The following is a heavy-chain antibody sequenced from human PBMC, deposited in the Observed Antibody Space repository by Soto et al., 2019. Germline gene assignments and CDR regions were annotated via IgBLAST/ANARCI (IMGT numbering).Heavy chain of an antibody. J-gene: IGHJ4*02. D-gene: IGHD3-22*01. V-gene: IGHV3-23*01. CDR2: ISYGGGTT. CDR1: GFTFSSYA. CDR3: AKNPGYYYDSTGYHFDY. Sequence: GGSLRLCCAASGFTFSSYAMSWVRQAPGKGLEWVSAISYGGGTTYYADSVKGRFTISRDNSKNTLYLQMNSLRAEDTAVYYCAKNPGYYYDSTGYHFDYWGQGTLVTVSS.